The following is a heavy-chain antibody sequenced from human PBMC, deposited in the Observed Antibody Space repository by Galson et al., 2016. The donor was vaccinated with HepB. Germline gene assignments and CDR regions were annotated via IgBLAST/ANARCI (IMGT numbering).Heavy chain of an antibody. D-gene: IGHD4-23*01. V-gene: IGHV3-9*01. CDR1: GLSFDDYA. CDR2: LNWNSGNI. Sequence: SLRLSCAASGLSFDDYAMHWVRQRPGKGLEWVASLNWNSGNIAYGDSVKGRFTVSRDNAKNSPFLQMNSLRGEDTALYYCAKDMHSNYGGNSEVGYYYGMDVWGQGTTVTVSS. J-gene: IGHJ6*02. CDR3: AKDMHSNYGGNSEVGYYYGMDV.